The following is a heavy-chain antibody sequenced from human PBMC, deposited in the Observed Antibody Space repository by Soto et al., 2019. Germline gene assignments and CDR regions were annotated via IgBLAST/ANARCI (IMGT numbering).Heavy chain of an antibody. CDR2: ISTTSGTI. CDR1: DFPFDSYN. Sequence: EAQLVESGGGLVPPGGSMRLSCVGSDFPFDSYNMNWVRQAPGKGLEWISYISTTSGTIYYADAVKGRFTISRDNAKRSLYLQMSSLRDEDTAVYFCARSQGFYYGVDVWGHGTSFNVSS. J-gene: IGHJ6*02. CDR3: ARSQGFYYGVDV. V-gene: IGHV3-48*02.